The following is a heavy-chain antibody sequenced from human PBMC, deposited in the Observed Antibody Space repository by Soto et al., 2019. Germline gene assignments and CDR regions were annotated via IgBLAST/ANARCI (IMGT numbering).Heavy chain of an antibody. Sequence: QVQLQESGPGLVKPSETLSLTCTVSGASMSSYYWSWIRQPPGKGLECIGYIYTSGDINYSPSLKRRATISLDTSKNQFSLNLRSVTAADTAVYYCASTARVFASWGQGILVTVSS. CDR1: GASMSSYY. J-gene: IGHJ5*02. CDR3: ASTARVFAS. D-gene: IGHD5-18*01. CDR2: IYTSGDI. V-gene: IGHV4-4*09.